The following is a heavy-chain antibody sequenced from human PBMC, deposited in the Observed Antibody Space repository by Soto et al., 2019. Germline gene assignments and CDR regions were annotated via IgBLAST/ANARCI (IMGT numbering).Heavy chain of an antibody. CDR1: GLSFCSYG. Sequence: WGSLRLSCVVSGLSFCSYGIHCFRHSPFKGLEWVALISYDGSKKYYMDSVKGRFTISRDNSLGTLFLQMISLRPEDTAVYYCAKSRGVDNYYYGMDVWGQGTTVTVSS. J-gene: IGHJ6*02. CDR2: ISYDGSKK. V-gene: IGHV3-30*18. D-gene: IGHD3-10*01. CDR3: AKSRGVDNYYYGMDV.